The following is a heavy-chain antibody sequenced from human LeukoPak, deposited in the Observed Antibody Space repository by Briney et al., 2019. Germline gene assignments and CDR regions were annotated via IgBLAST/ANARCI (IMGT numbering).Heavy chain of an antibody. J-gene: IGHJ4*02. CDR3: ARAGGVYNRGYYFDY. Sequence: GASVTVSCKAPGGTFSNYAISWVRQAPGQGLEWMGGVIPMFGTPNYAQEFQGRVTISADEFTNTAYMELSNLRSDDTAIYYCARAGGVYNRGYYFDYWGQGTLVIVSS. D-gene: IGHD5-24*01. CDR2: VIPMFGTP. V-gene: IGHV1-69*13. CDR1: GGTFSNYA.